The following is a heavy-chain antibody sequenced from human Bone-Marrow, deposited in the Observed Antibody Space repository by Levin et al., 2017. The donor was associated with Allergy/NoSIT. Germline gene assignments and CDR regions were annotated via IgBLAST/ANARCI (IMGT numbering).Heavy chain of an antibody. CDR2: IDSDGSDT. V-gene: IGHV3-74*01. J-gene: IGHJ3*02. CDR3: ARRGEYHGFDI. Sequence: GESLKISCAASGFTFSNYWIHWVRQAPGKGLVWVSRIDSDGSDTIYAGSVKGRFTISRDNAKNTLYLQMNSLRAEDTAVYYCARRGEYHGFDIWGQGTMVTVSA. CDR1: GFTFSNYW. D-gene: IGHD3-16*01.